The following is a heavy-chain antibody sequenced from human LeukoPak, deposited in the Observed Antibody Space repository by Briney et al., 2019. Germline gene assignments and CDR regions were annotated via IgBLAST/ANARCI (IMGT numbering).Heavy chain of an antibody. CDR2: IIPIFGTA. V-gene: IGHV1-69*13. D-gene: IGHD5/OR15-5a*01. Sequence: VKVSCKASGGTFSSYAISWVRQALGQGLEWMGGIIPIFGTANYAQKFQGRVTITADESTSTAYMELSSLRSEDTAVYYCARGAGLRGNFDYWGQGTLVTVSS. CDR1: GGTFSSYA. J-gene: IGHJ4*02. CDR3: ARGAGLRGNFDY.